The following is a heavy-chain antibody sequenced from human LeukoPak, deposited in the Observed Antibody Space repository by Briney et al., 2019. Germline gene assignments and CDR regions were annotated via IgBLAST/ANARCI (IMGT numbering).Heavy chain of an antibody. CDR1: GFTFSSYA. CDR2: ISGSGGST. D-gene: IGHD3-10*01. CDR3: AKEGGDYYGSGSYYGYYYYGMDV. J-gene: IGHJ6*04. Sequence: GGTLRLSCAASGFTFSSYAMSWVRQAPGKGLEWVSAISGSGGSTYYADSVKGRFTISRDNSKNTLYLQMNSLRAEDTAVYYCAKEGGDYYGSGSYYGYYYYGMDVWGKGTTVTVSS. V-gene: IGHV3-23*01.